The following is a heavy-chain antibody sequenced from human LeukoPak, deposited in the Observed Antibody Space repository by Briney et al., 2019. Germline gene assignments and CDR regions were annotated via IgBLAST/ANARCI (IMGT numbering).Heavy chain of an antibody. J-gene: IGHJ4*02. Sequence: GGSLRLSCAASGFTFDDYAMHWVRQAPGKGLEWVAVISYDGSNKYYADSVKGRFTISRDNSKNTLYLQMNSLRAEDTAVYYCARRERQSANYYYFDYWGQGTLVTVSS. V-gene: IGHV3-30-3*01. CDR2: ISYDGSNK. CDR1: GFTFDDYA. CDR3: ARRERQSANYYYFDY. D-gene: IGHD4/OR15-4a*01.